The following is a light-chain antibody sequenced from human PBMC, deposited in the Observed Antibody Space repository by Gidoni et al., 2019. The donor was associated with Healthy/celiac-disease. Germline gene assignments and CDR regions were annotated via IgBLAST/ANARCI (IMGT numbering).Light chain of an antibody. CDR1: QSVLYSSNNKNY. CDR2: WSS. J-gene: IGKJ2*01. Sequence: DIVMTQSPDALAVSLGARATINCKSSQSVLYSSNNKNYLAWYRHKPGQPPRLLIYWSSTRESGVPDRFSGSGSGTDFTLTISSLQAEDVAVYYCQQYYSTPRTFGQGTKLEIK. V-gene: IGKV4-1*01. CDR3: QQYYSTPRT.